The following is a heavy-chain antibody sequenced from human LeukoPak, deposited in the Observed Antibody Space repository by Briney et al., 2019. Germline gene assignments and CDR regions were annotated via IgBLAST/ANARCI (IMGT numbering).Heavy chain of an antibody. CDR3: AKGAMIVVY. CDR1: GFTFSSYW. Sequence: GGSLRLSCVVSGFTFSSYWMSWVRQAPGKGLEWVANIKPDGSEMYYVDSVKGRFTISRDNAKNSLYLQMNSLRAEDTAVYYCAKGAMIVVYWGQGTLVTVSS. V-gene: IGHV3-7*03. J-gene: IGHJ4*02. CDR2: IKPDGSEM. D-gene: IGHD3-22*01.